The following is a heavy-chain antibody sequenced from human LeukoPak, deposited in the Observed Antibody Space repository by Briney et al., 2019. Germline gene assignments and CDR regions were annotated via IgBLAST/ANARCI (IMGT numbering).Heavy chain of an antibody. V-gene: IGHV3-23*01. Sequence: GSLRLSCAASGFTFSSYPMSWVRQSPGKGLEWVSNIRTNGRDTYYADAVKGRFTISRDNSKNTLYLEMNSLRAEDTAVYYCATGGYTTWFDPWGQGTMVTVSS. D-gene: IGHD2-15*01. J-gene: IGHJ5*02. CDR1: GFTFSSYP. CDR2: IRTNGRDT. CDR3: ATGGYTTWFDP.